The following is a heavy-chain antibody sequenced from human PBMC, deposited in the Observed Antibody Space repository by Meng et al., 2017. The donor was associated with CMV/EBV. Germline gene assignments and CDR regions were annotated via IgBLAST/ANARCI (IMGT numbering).Heavy chain of an antibody. J-gene: IGHJ3*02. CDR1: GYTFTSYD. V-gene: IGHV1-8*03. D-gene: IGHD3-3*01. CDR3: ARNPQKGYDFWSGYSQTWNDAFDI. CDR2: MNPNSGNT. Sequence: GGSLRLSCKASGYTFTSYDINWVRQATGQGLEWMGWMNPNSGNTGYAQKFQGRVTITRNTSISTAYMELSSLRSEDTAVYYCARNPQKGYDFWSGYSQTWNDAFDIWGQGTMVTVSS.